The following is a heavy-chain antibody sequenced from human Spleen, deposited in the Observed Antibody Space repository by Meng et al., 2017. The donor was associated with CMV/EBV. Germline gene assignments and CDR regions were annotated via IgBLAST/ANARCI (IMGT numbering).Heavy chain of an antibody. J-gene: IGHJ4*02. CDR3: ARSFGSSWYLGL. CDR1: GGSFSGYH. V-gene: IGHV4-34*01. Sequence: SETLSLTCAVYGGSFSGYHWSWIRQPPGKGLEWIGEINHGGYTSYNPSLKSRVTISVDTSKNQFSLKLTSVTAADTAVYYCARSFGSSWYLGLWGQGTLVTVSS. D-gene: IGHD6-13*01. CDR2: INHGGYT.